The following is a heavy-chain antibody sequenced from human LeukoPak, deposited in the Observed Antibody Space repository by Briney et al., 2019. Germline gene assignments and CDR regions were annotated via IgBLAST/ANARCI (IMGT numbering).Heavy chain of an antibody. CDR1: GYTFTSYG. D-gene: IGHD5-24*01. CDR3: AREVDGDLEDAFDT. Sequence: ASVKVSCKASGYTFTSYGISWVRQAPGQGLEWMGWISAYNGNTNYAQKLQGRVTMTTDTSTSTAYMELRSLRSDDTAVYYCAREVDGDLEDAFDTWGQGTMVTVSS. CDR2: ISAYNGNT. V-gene: IGHV1-18*01. J-gene: IGHJ3*02.